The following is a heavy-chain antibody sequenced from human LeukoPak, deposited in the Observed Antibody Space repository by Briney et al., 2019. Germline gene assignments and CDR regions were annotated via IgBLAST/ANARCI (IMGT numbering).Heavy chain of an antibody. J-gene: IGHJ4*02. CDR2: INHSGST. Sequence: SETLSLTCAVYGGSFSGYYWSWIRQPPGKGLEWIGEINHSGSTNYNPSLKSRVTISVDTSKNQFSLKLSSVTAADTAVYYCARGSSGSFDYWGQGTLATVSS. CDR1: GGSFSGYY. V-gene: IGHV4-34*01. CDR3: ARGSSGSFDY. D-gene: IGHD3-22*01.